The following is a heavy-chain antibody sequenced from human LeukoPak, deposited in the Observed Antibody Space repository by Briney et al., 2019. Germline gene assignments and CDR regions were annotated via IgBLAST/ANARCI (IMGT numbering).Heavy chain of an antibody. Sequence: GGSLRLSCAASTFTFSNYWMSWVRQAPGKGLEWVANIKQDGSEKYYVYSVKGRFTISRDNAKNSLYLQMNGLRAEDTAVYYCARSSTWLSYGMDVWGQGTMVTVSS. D-gene: IGHD6-19*01. CDR3: ARSSTWLSYGMDV. V-gene: IGHV3-7*01. J-gene: IGHJ6*02. CDR2: IKQDGSEK. CDR1: TFTFSNYW.